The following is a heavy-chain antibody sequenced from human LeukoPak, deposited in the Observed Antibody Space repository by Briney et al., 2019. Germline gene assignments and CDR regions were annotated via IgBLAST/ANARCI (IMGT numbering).Heavy chain of an antibody. CDR1: GYTFTSYY. CDR2: INPSGGST. Sequence: ASVKVSCKASGYTFTSYYMHWARQAPGQGLEWMGIINPSGGSTSYAQKFQGRVTMTRDTSTSTVYMELSSLRSEDTAVYYCARDFFPQNYGSGSYYNNWGQGTLVTVSS. D-gene: IGHD3-10*01. J-gene: IGHJ4*02. V-gene: IGHV1-46*01. CDR3: ARDFFPQNYGSGSYYNN.